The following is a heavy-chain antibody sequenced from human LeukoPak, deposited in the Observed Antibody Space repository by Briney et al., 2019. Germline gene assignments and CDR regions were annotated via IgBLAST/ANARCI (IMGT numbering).Heavy chain of an antibody. CDR3: ARRRISSGWYPFFDY. Sequence: SVKVSCKASGGTFSSYAISWVRQAPGQGLEWMGGIIPIFGTANYAQKFQGRVTITADKSTSTAYMELGSLRSEDTAVYYCARRRISSGWYPFFDYWGQGTPVTVSS. D-gene: IGHD6-19*01. CDR1: GGTFSSYA. CDR2: IIPIFGTA. J-gene: IGHJ4*02. V-gene: IGHV1-69*06.